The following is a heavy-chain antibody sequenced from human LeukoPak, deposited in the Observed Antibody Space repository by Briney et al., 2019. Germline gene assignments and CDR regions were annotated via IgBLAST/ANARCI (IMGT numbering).Heavy chain of an antibody. CDR3: ARFDDFWSGHFDY. D-gene: IGHD3-3*01. V-gene: IGHV3-7*01. CDR2: IKQDGSEK. Sequence: PGGSLRLSCAASGFTFSSYWMSWVRQAPGKGLEWVANIKQDGSEKYYVDSVKGRFTISRDNAKNSLYLQMNSLRAEDTAVYYCARFDDFWSGHFDYWGQGTLVTVSS. J-gene: IGHJ4*02. CDR1: GFTFSSYW.